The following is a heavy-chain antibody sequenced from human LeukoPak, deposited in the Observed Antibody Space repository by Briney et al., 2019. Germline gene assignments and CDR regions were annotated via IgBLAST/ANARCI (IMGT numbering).Heavy chain of an antibody. CDR2: IYHSGST. D-gene: IGHD2-15*01. J-gene: IGHJ6*02. CDR1: GGSISSSNW. CDR3: ARGRYCGGGSCYRPYYYYGMDV. V-gene: IGHV4-4*02. Sequence: PSETLSLTCAVSGGSISSSNWWSWVRQPPGKGLEWIGEIYHSGSTNYNPSLKSRVTISVDKSKNQFSLKLSSVTAADTAVYYCARGRYCGGGSCYRPYYYYGMDVWGQGTTVTVSS.